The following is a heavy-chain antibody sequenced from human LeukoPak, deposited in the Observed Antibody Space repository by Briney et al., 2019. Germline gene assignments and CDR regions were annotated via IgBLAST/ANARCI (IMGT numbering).Heavy chain of an antibody. Sequence: SETLSLTCAVSGGSISSSSYYWGWIRQPPGKGLEWIGSIYYSGSTYYNPSLKSRVTISVDTSKNQFSLKLSSVTAADTAVYYCARLGAGPTYYDFWSGYSSFYFDYWGQGTLVTVSS. V-gene: IGHV4-39*01. CDR2: IYYSGST. J-gene: IGHJ4*02. D-gene: IGHD3-3*01. CDR1: GGSISSSSYY. CDR3: ARLGAGPTYYDFWSGYSSFYFDY.